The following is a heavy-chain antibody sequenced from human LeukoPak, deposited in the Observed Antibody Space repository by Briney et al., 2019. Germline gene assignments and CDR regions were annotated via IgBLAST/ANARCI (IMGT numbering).Heavy chain of an antibody. CDR1: GFTFRSFA. D-gene: IGHD3-22*01. CDR2: IGSNGDRA. Sequence: GGSLRLSCAASGFTFRSFAMSWVRQASGKGLEWVSIIGSNGDRAFYADSVKGRFTISRDNSKNTLYLQMNSLRGEDTAVYYCVKDLARYYDTSGYEYFDYWGQGTLVSVSS. V-gene: IGHV3-23*01. J-gene: IGHJ4*02. CDR3: VKDLARYYDTSGYEYFDY.